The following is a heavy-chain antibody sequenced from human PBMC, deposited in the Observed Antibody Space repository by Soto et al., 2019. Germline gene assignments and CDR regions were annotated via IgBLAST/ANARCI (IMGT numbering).Heavy chain of an antibody. CDR3: ARAYPWELRRYYYYGMDV. CDR2: IYYSGST. CDR1: GGSISSYY. D-gene: IGHD1-26*01. Sequence: SETLSLTCTVSGGSISSYYWSWIRQPPGKGLEWIGYIYYSGSTNYNPSLKSRVTISVDTSKNQFSLKLSSVTAADTAVYYCARAYPWELRRYYYYGMDVWGQGTTVTVSS. V-gene: IGHV4-59*01. J-gene: IGHJ6*02.